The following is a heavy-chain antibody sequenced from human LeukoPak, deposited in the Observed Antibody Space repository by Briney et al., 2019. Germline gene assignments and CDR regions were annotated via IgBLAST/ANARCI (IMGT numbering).Heavy chain of an antibody. CDR3: ARDPVRHSSGWYDY. Sequence: ASVKVSCKASGYTFTGYYMHWVRQAPGQGLEGMGWINPNSGGTNYAQKFQGRVTMTRDTSISTAYMELSRLRSDDTAVYYCARDPVRHSSGWYDYWGQGTLVTVSS. V-gene: IGHV1-2*02. CDR1: GYTFTGYY. D-gene: IGHD6-19*01. CDR2: INPNSGGT. J-gene: IGHJ4*02.